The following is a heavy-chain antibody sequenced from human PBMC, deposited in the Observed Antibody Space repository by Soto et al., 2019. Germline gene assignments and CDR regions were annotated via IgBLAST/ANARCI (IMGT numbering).Heavy chain of an antibody. J-gene: IGHJ6*03. CDR2: IYYSGST. CDR3: AQHGAQEGYYYYYMDV. V-gene: IGHV4-59*08. CDR1: GGSISSYY. D-gene: IGHD4-17*01. Sequence: QVQLQESGPGLVKPSETLSLTCTVSGGSISSYYWSWIRQPPGKGLEWIGYIYYSGSTNYNPSLKSRVTISVDTSKNQFSLKLSSVTAADTAVYYCAQHGAQEGYYYYYMDVWGKGTTVTVSS.